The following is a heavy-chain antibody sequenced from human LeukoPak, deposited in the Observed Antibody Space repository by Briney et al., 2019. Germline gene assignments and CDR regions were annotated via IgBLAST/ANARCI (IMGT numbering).Heavy chain of an antibody. V-gene: IGHV1-69*01. CDR3: ASVEWEYCSSTSCYLFDY. Sequence: AASVKVSCKASGGTFSSYAISWVRQAPGQGLEWMGGIIPIFGTANYAQKFQGRVTITADESTSTAYMELSSLRSEDTAVYYCASVEWEYCSSTSCYLFDYWGQGTLVTVSS. D-gene: IGHD2-2*01. J-gene: IGHJ4*02. CDR2: IIPIFGTA. CDR1: GGTFSSYA.